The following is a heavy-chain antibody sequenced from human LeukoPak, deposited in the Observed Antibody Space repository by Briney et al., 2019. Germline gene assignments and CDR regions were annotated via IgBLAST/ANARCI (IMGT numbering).Heavy chain of an antibody. Sequence: SETLSLTCTVSGVLIASASYYWSWVRQPAGQGLEWIGLYTNGNTKYNPSLKSRGTISVDTSNNQFSLNLNSVTAADTAVYYCARGQTPHVFYYYYGMDVWGQGTTVTVSS. V-gene: IGHV4-61*02. J-gene: IGHJ6*02. CDR1: GVLIASASYY. CDR3: ARGQTPHVFYYYYGMDV. CDR2: LYTNGNT.